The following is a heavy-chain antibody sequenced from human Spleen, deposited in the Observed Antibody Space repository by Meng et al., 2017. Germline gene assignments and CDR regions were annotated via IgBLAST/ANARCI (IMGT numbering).Heavy chain of an antibody. CDR3: ARDEDISAAGKLFGDY. J-gene: IGHJ4*02. V-gene: IGHV1-2*06. D-gene: IGHD6-25*01. CDR1: GFNVPGDY. CDR2: INPKSGDT. Sequence: GRLVHVVAKCKKPWAPAKVSCKPVGFNVPGDYIHWVRAAPGQGLDWIGRINPKSGDTHYAPKFQARATMTGDTSISTAYMELSGLRSDDTAMYYCARDEDISAAGKLFGDYWGQGTLVTVSS.